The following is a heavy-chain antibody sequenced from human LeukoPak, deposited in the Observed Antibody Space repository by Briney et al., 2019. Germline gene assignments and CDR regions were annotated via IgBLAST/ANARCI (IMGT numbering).Heavy chain of an antibody. CDR2: ISVSGNT. J-gene: IGHJ4*02. CDR3: AKAPVTTCSGAYCYPFDY. Sequence: GGSLRLSRAASGFTFSSYAMSWVRQGPGKGLEWVSAISVSGNTYHADSVKGRFTISRDSYKNTLYLQMNSLRAEDAAVYYCAKAPVTTCSGAYCYPFDYWGQGTLVTVSS. V-gene: IGHV3-23*01. D-gene: IGHD2-15*01. CDR1: GFTFSSYA.